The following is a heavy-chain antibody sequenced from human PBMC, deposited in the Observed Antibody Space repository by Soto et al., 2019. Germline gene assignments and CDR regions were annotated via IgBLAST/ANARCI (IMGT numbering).Heavy chain of an antibody. CDR1: AFSLSTGGVG. V-gene: IGHV2-5*02. CDR3: IQSRCGGDCLQSYASYYYYGMDV. CDR2: IYWDDDK. Sequence: GPTLVNPTQTLTLTCTFSAFSLSTGGVGVGWIRQPPGKALEWLALIYWDDDKRYSPSLRSRLTITKDTSKNQVVLTMTNMDPVDTATYYCIQSRCGGDCLQSYASYYYYGMDVWGQGTTVTVSS. D-gene: IGHD2-21*02. J-gene: IGHJ6*02.